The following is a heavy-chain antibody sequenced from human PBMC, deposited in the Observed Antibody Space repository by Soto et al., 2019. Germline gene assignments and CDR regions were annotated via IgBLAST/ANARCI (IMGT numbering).Heavy chain of an antibody. V-gene: IGHV3-21*01. CDR2: ISSSSSYI. CDR1: GFTFSSYS. J-gene: IGHJ6*02. D-gene: IGHD6-19*01. Sequence: PGGSLRLSCAASGFTFSSYSMNWVRQAPGKGLEWVSSISSSSSYIYYADSVKGRFTISRDNAKNSLFLQMTSLRAEDTAVYYCARDEIAVAGTFPGMDVWGQGTSVTVSS. CDR3: ARDEIAVAGTFPGMDV.